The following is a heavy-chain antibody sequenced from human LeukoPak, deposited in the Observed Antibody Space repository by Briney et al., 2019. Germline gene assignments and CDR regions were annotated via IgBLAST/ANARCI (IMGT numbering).Heavy chain of an antibody. CDR3: ARDLCSGGSCRESFDY. V-gene: IGHV1-8*01. J-gene: IGHJ4*02. CDR1: GYTFTSYD. CDR2: MNPNTGNT. Sequence: ASVKVSCKASGYTFTSYDINWVRQATGQGLEWMGWMNPNTGNTGYAQKFQGRVTMTRNTSISTAYMGLSSLRSEDTAVYYCARDLCSGGSCRESFDYWGQGTLVTVSS. D-gene: IGHD2-15*01.